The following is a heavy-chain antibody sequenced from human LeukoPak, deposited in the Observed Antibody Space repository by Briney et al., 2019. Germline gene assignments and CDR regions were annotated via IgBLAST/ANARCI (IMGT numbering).Heavy chain of an antibody. CDR1: GYTFNNYD. CDR3: ARGLRTSGYSH. Sequence: VASVTVSCKASGYTFNNYDMHWVRQAPGQGLEWMGIINPNDDSTSYAQKFQGRVTMTRDTSTSTVYVELSSLRSEDTAVYYCARGLRTSGYSHWGQGTLVTVSS. CDR2: INPNDDST. V-gene: IGHV1-46*02. D-gene: IGHD3-22*01. J-gene: IGHJ4*02.